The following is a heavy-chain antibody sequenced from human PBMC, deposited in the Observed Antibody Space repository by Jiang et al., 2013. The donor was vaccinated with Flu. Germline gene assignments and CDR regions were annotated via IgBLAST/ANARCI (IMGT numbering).Heavy chain of an antibody. Sequence: PGSSVKVSCKASGGTFSSYAISWVRQAPGQGLEWMGGIIPIFGTANYAQKFQGRVTITADKSTSTAYMELSSLRSEDTAVYYCARSAIWSGYYEGFDYWGQGTLVTVSS. D-gene: IGHD3-3*01. CDR2: IIPIFGTA. J-gene: IGHJ4*02. CDR3: ARSAIWSGYYEGFDY. V-gene: IGHV1-69*06. CDR1: GGTFSSYA.